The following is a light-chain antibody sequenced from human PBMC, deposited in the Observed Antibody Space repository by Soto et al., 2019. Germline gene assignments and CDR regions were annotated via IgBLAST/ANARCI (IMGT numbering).Light chain of an antibody. CDR1: QSINNK. CDR3: QQFSSYPLT. CDR2: DAS. Sequence: DIVRTQSPATLSVSPGERATLSCRASQSINNKVAWYQQKPGQAPRLLIYDASSRATGIPDRFSGGGSGTDFTLTTSRLEPEDFAVYYCQQFSSYPLTFGGGTKVDI. V-gene: IGKV3-20*01. J-gene: IGKJ4*01.